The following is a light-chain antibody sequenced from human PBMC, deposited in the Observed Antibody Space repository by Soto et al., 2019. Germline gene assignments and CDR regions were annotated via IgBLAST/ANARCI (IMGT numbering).Light chain of an antibody. Sequence: QSALTQPASVSGSPGQSITISCTGTNSDVGSYNLVSWYQQHPGKAPKLMLYEDTERPSGVSNRFSGSKSGNTASLTISGLQAEDEADYFCCSYGGSNNLVFGGGTKLTVL. CDR3: CSYGGSNNLV. V-gene: IGLV2-23*01. CDR2: EDT. CDR1: NSDVGSYNL. J-gene: IGLJ3*02.